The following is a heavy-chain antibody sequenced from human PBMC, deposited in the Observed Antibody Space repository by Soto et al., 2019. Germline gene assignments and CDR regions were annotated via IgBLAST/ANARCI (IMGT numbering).Heavy chain of an antibody. V-gene: IGHV3-23*01. CDR2: IDGNT. CDR1: GFTFSNSA. D-gene: IGHD3-10*01. J-gene: IGHJ3*02. Sequence: EVQLLESGGGLVQPGGSLRLSCVVSGFTFSNSAMNWVRQAPGKGLEWVSVIDGNTYYADSVKGRFTISRDNSKNTLYLQMNSPRAEDTAVYYCAKSESGAVNDGFDIWGQGTMVTVSS. CDR3: AKSESGAVNDGFDI.